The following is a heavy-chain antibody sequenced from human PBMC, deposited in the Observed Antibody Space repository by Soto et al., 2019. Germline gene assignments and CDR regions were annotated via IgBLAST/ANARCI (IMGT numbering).Heavy chain of an antibody. V-gene: IGHV3-66*01. J-gene: IGHJ3*02. CDR3: ARDSSTSYAFDI. Sequence: GGSLRLSCAASGFTVSSNYMSWVRQAPGKGLEWVSVIYSGGSTYYADSVKGRFTISRDNSKNTLYLQMNSLRAEDTAVYYCARDSSTSYAFDIWGQGTMVTVSS. CDR1: GFTVSSNY. CDR2: IYSGGST.